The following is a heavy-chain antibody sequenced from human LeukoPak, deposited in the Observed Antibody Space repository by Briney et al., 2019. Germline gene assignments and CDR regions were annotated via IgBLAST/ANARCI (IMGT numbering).Heavy chain of an antibody. Sequence: ASVKVSCKASGYTFTSYGISWVRQAPGQGLEWMGWISAYNGNTNYAQKFQGRVTMTTDTSTSTAYMELRSLRSDDTAVYYCARDRVPYYYGSGSYYRRVFDYWGQGALVTVSS. CDR2: ISAYNGNT. D-gene: IGHD3-10*01. CDR1: GYTFTSYG. V-gene: IGHV1-18*01. J-gene: IGHJ4*02. CDR3: ARDRVPYYYGSGSYYRRVFDY.